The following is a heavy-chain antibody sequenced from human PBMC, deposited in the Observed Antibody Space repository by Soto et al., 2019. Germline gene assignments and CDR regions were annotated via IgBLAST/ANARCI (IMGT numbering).Heavy chain of an antibody. Sequence: PSETLSLTCSVSGGSISGYYWAWIRQPPGKGLEWIGYIYYSGTTKYNPSLTSRVTISVDTSKSQFSLWLSSVTAADTAIYYCARDSSGYCSGGDCYFFDYWGQGALVTVSS. CDR2: IYYSGTT. D-gene: IGHD2-15*01. CDR1: GGSISGYY. V-gene: IGHV4-59*01. CDR3: ARDSSGYCSGGDCYFFDY. J-gene: IGHJ4*02.